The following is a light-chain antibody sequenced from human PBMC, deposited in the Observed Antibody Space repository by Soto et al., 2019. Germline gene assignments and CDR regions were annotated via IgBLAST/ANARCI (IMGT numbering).Light chain of an antibody. J-gene: IGKJ1*01. CDR3: QQYDTSPT. V-gene: IGKV3-20*01. CDR2: GAS. Sequence: EIVLTQSPGNLSLSAGERATLSCRASQSVSSGYLAWYQQKPGQAPTVLIYGASSRATGIPDRFSGSGSGTDFTLTISRLEHEDFAVYYCQQYDTSPTFGQGTKVDIK. CDR1: QSVSSGY.